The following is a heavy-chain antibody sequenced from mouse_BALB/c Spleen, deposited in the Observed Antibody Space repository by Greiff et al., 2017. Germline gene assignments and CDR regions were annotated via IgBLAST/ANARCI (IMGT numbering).Heavy chain of an antibody. CDR2: INPSNGGT. D-gene: IGHD1-1*01. CDR1: GYTFTSYY. V-gene: IGHV1S81*02. J-gene: IGHJ4*01. Sequence: VQLQQSGAELVKPGASVKLSCKASGYTFTSYYMYWVKQRPGQGLEWIGEINPSNGGTNYNEKFKSKATLTVDKSSSTAYMQLSSLTSEDSAVCYRTGREDDSSGAMDYWGQGTPVTVSA. CDR3: TGREDDSSGAMDY.